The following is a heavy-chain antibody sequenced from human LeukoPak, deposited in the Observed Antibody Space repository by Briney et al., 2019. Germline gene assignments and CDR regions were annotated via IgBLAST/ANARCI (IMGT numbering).Heavy chain of an antibody. Sequence: GGSLRLSCAASGFTVSSNYMSWVRQAPGKGLEWVSVIYSGGSTYYADSVKGRFTISRDNSKNTLYLQMNSLRAEDTAVYYCERDRVYDSSGYYYGPPVYWGQGTLVTVSS. J-gene: IGHJ4*02. CDR3: ERDRVYDSSGYYYGPPVY. CDR1: GFTVSSNY. CDR2: IYSGGST. D-gene: IGHD3-22*01. V-gene: IGHV3-53*01.